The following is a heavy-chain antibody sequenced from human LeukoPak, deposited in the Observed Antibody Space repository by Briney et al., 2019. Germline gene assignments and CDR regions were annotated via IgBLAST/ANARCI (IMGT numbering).Heavy chain of an antibody. V-gene: IGHV1-2*02. CDR1: GYTFTGYY. Sequence: ASVKVSCKASGYTFTGYYMHWVRQAPGQGLEWMGWINPNSGGTNYAQKFQGRVTMTRDTSISTAYMELSRLRSDDTAVYYCERYCSSTSCYIHWGQGTLVTVSS. CDR2: INPNSGGT. D-gene: IGHD2-2*02. J-gene: IGHJ4*02. CDR3: ERYCSSTSCYIH.